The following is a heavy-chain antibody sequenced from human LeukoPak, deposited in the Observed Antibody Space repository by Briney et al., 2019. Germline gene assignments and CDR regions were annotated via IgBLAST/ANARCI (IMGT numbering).Heavy chain of an antibody. D-gene: IGHD3-22*01. CDR3: VRGSTLSSGPAY. CDR1: GFTFSDHY. Sequence: PGGSLRLSCAASGFTFSDHYMSWIRQAPGKGLEWVSYISNSGSSIYYADSVKGRFAISRDNAKNSLYLQMNSLRAEDTAVYYCVRGSTLSSGPAYWGQGALVTVSS. CDR2: ISNSGSSI. J-gene: IGHJ4*02. V-gene: IGHV3-11*01.